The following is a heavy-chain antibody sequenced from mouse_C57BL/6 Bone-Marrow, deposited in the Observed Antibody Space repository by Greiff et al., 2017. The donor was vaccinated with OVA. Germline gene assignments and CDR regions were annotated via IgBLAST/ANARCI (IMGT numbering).Heavy chain of an antibody. J-gene: IGHJ1*03. D-gene: IGHD1-1*01. CDR1: GFNIKNTY. Sequence: EVQLKESVAELVRPGASVKLSCTASGFNIKNTYMHWVKQRPEQGLEWIGRIDPANGNTKYAPKFQGKATITADTSSNTAYLQLSSLTSEDTAIYYCAPYYYGSSSYWYFDVWGTGTTVTVSS. V-gene: IGHV14-3*01. CDR2: IDPANGNT. CDR3: APYYYGSSSYWYFDV.